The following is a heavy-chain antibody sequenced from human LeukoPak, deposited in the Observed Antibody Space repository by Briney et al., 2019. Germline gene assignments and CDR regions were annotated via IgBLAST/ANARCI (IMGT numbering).Heavy chain of an antibody. J-gene: IGHJ4*02. Sequence: GGSLRLSCAASGFTFSSHTMSWVRQAPGKGLEWVSAIGVSGASTYYADSVRGRFTISRDNSKNTLYLQMNSLRAEDTAVYYCASLYGDYEGYWGQGTLVTVSS. V-gene: IGHV3-23*01. CDR3: ASLYGDYEGY. CDR1: GFTFSSHT. CDR2: IGVSGAST. D-gene: IGHD4-17*01.